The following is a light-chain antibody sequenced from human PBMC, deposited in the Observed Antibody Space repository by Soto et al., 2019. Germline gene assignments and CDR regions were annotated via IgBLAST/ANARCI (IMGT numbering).Light chain of an antibody. Sequence: QSVLTQPPSVSAAPGQKVTISCSGSNSNIGNNYVSWYQHLPGTAPKLLIYDNNKRPSGIPDRFSGTKSGTSATLGITGLQTGDEADYYCATCDSSLIAGVFGGGTKLTVL. V-gene: IGLV1-51*01. J-gene: IGLJ2*01. CDR1: NSNIGNNY. CDR2: DNN. CDR3: ATCDSSLIAGV.